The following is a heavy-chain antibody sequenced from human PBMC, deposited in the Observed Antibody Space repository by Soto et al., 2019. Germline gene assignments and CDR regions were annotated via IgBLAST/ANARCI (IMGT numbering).Heavy chain of an antibody. D-gene: IGHD5-18*01. CDR3: ARAGLISELWSYNFDY. Sequence: QVQLVESGGGVVQPGRSLRLSCAASGFIFSNHGMHWVRQAPGKGLEWVAVIWYDGSNKYYADSVKGRFTISRDNSKNTLYLQMNSLRAEDTAVYYCARAGLISELWSYNFDYWGQGTLVTVSS. CDR1: GFIFSNHG. J-gene: IGHJ4*02. V-gene: IGHV3-33*01. CDR2: IWYDGSNK.